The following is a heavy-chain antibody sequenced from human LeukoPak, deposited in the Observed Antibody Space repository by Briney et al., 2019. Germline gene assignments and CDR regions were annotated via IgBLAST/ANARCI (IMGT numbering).Heavy chain of an antibody. V-gene: IGHV5-51*01. CDR1: GYSFTSYW. D-gene: IGHD2-2*01. J-gene: IGHJ3*01. Sequence: GESLKISCKGSGYSFTSYWIGWVRQMPGKGLEWMGIIYPGDSDTRYSPSFQGQVTISADKSISTAYLQWSSLKASDTAMYYCTRLKYCSSTSCYSGPFDVWDQGTMVTVSS. CDR2: IYPGDSDT. CDR3: TRLKYCSSTSCYSGPFDV.